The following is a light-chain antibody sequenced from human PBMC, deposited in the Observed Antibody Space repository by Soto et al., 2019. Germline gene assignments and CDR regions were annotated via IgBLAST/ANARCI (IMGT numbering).Light chain of an antibody. CDR3: ASWDDKLNGYV. Sequence: AVVTQPPSASGTPGQTITMSCSGGSSNIGRRAVNWYQQFPGAAPKLLIYGNDQRPSGVPGRFSGSKSGTSASLAISGLQSDDEADYYCASWDDKLNGYVFGAGTKLTVL. V-gene: IGLV1-44*01. J-gene: IGLJ1*01. CDR1: SSNIGRRA. CDR2: GND.